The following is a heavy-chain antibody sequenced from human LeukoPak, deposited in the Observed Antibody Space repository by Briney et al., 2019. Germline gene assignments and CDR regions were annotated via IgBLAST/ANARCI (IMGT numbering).Heavy chain of an antibody. D-gene: IGHD2-2*01. CDR1: GFTFSSYW. J-gene: IGHJ3*02. CDR3: ARDSRSCSSTSCSWAFDI. V-gene: IGHV3-74*01. Sequence: GGSLRLSCAASGFTFSSYWMHWVRQAPGKGLVWVSRINSDGSSTSYADSVKGRFTISRDNAKNTLYLQMNSLRAEDTAVYYCARDSRSCSSTSCSWAFDIWGQGTMVTVSS. CDR2: INSDGSST.